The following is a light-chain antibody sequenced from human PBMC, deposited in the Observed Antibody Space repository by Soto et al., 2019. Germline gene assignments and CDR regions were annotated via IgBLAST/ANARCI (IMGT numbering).Light chain of an antibody. V-gene: IGLV1-40*01. J-gene: IGLJ3*02. CDR2: GNS. CDR1: SSNIGAGYD. Sequence: QSVLTQPPSVSGAPGQRVTISCTGSSSNIGAGYDVHWYQQLPGTAPKLLIYGNSNRPSGVPDRFSGSKSGTSASLAITGLQAEDEADYYCQSYDSSRSGRVVGGGTKLTVL. CDR3: QSYDSSRSGRV.